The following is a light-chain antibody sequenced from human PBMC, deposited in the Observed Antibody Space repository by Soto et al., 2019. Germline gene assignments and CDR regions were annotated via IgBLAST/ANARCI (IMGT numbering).Light chain of an antibody. CDR3: QQYYNYWT. CDR1: QRVSTW. Sequence: DIQMTQSPSTLSASVGDRVTITCRARQRVSTWLDWYQQRPGKPPKLLIYDDSSLQSGVQSKFSGGGSGTEFTLTISSLQPDDFATYYCQQYYNYWTFGQGTKVDIK. CDR2: DDS. V-gene: IGKV1-5*01. J-gene: IGKJ1*01.